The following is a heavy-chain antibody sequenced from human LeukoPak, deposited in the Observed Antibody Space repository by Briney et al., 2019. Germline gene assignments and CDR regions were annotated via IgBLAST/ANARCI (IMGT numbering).Heavy chain of an antibody. CDR3: ARHGGHPYDFWSGYYPNWFDP. V-gene: IGHV4-59*01. CDR2: IYYSGST. Sequence: SETLSLTCTVSGGSISSYYWSWIRQPPGKGLEWIGYIYYSGSTNYNPFLKSRVTISVDTSKNQFTLKLSSVTAADTAVYYCARHGGHPYDFWSGYYPNWFDPWGQGTLVTVSS. D-gene: IGHD3-3*01. J-gene: IGHJ5*02. CDR1: GGSISSYY.